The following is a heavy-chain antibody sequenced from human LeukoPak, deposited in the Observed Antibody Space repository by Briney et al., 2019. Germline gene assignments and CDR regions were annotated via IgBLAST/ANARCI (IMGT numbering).Heavy chain of an antibody. Sequence: GGSLRLSCAASGFTVSSNYMSWVRQAPGKGLEWVSIIYSGGSTFYADSVKGRFTVSRDNSKNTLYLQMNSLRAEDTAVYYCARGGSYLSAFDIWGQGTMVTVSS. CDR3: ARGGSYLSAFDI. CDR1: GFTVSSNY. D-gene: IGHD1-26*01. V-gene: IGHV3-53*01. J-gene: IGHJ3*02. CDR2: IYSGGST.